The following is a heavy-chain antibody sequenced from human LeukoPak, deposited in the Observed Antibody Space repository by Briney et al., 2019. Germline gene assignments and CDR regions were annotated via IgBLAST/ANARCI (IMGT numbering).Heavy chain of an antibody. CDR2: ISAYNGNT. Sequence: ASVKVSCKASRYTFTSYGISWVRQAPGQGLEWMGWISAYNGNTNYAQKLQGRVTMTTDTSTSTAYMELRSLRSDDTAVYYCARGRNIGYIVVVPAAYFDYWGQGTLVTVSS. J-gene: IGHJ4*02. CDR3: ARGRNIGYIVVVPAAYFDY. CDR1: RYTFTSYG. D-gene: IGHD2-2*01. V-gene: IGHV1-18*01.